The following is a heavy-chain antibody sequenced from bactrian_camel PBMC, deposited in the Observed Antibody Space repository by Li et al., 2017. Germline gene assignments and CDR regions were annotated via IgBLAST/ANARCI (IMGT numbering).Heavy chain of an antibody. J-gene: IGHJ4*01. V-gene: IGHV3S55*01. CDR2: IDSDGRT. Sequence: HVQLVESGGASVQAGGSLRLSCAASGLTYVSYCMAWLRQAPGKEREGVATIDSDGRTVYADSVKGRFTISKDNAKNTLYLQMNSLKPEDTAVYYCAADPSRELWVGYPPYKYWGQGTQVTVS. CDR1: GLTYVSYC. CDR3: AADPSRELWVGYPPYKY. D-gene: IGHD5*01.